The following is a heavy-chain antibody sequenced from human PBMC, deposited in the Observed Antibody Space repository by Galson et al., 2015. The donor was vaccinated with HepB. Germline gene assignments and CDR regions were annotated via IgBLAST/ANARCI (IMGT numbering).Heavy chain of an antibody. Sequence: SLRLSCAASGFTVSSNYMSWVRQAPGKGLEWVSVIYSGGSTYYADSVKGRFTISRDNSKDTLYLQMNSLRAEDTAVYYRARDGGGLLLRSWGQGTLVTVSS. CDR1: GFTVSSNY. CDR3: ARDGGGLLLRS. J-gene: IGHJ5*02. CDR2: IYSGGST. V-gene: IGHV3-53*01. D-gene: IGHD3-22*01.